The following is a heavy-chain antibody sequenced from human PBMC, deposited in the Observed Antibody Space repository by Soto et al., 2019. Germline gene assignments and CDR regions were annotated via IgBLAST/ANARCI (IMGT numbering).Heavy chain of an antibody. CDR2: IWYDGSNK. J-gene: IGHJ6*02. CDR1: GFTFSSYG. CDR3: ARVTPARGYSYGYANYYYYGMDV. D-gene: IGHD5-18*01. Sequence: LRLSCAASGFTFSSYGMHWVRQAPGKGLEWVAVIWYDGSNKYYADSVKGRFTISRDNSKNTLYLQMNSLRAEDTAVYYCARVTPARGYSYGYANYYYYGMDVWGQGTTVTVSS. V-gene: IGHV3-33*01.